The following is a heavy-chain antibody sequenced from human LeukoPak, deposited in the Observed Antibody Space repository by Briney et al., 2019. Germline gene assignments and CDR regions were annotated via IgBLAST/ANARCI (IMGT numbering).Heavy chain of an antibody. CDR2: IWYDGSNK. V-gene: IGHV3-33*01. CDR1: GFTFSSYG. J-gene: IGHJ6*02. D-gene: IGHD5-12*01. CDR3: ARDLDIVALVRYYYYGMDV. Sequence: PGGSLRLPCAASGFTFSSYGMHWVRQAPGKGLEWVAVIWYDGSNKYYADSVKGRFTISRDNSKNTLYLQMNSLRAEDTAVYYCARDLDIVALVRYYYYGMDVWGQGTTFTVSS.